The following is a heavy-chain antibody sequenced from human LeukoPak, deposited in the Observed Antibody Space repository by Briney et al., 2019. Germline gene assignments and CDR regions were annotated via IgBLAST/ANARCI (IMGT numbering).Heavy chain of an antibody. D-gene: IGHD6-13*01. J-gene: IGHJ5*02. V-gene: IGHV1-18*01. CDR3: ARLIVAAAGTSDWFDP. Sequence: ASVKVSCKASGYTFTSYGISWVRQAPGQGLEWMGWISAYNGNTNYAQKLQGRVTMNTDTSTSTAYMELRSLRSDDTAVYYCARLIVAAAGTSDWFDPWGQGTLVTVSS. CDR2: ISAYNGNT. CDR1: GYTFTSYG.